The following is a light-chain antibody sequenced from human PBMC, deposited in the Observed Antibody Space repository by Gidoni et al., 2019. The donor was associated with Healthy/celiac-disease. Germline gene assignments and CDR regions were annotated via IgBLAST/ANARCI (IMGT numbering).Light chain of an antibody. CDR3: NSRYISGNHWV. V-gene: IGLV3-19*01. CDR2: GKN. Sequence: SAELTQDTAVSVALGQPVRITCLGDSLRSYYASGYQQKPGQGRVLVSYGKNTRPAGIPDRFSGSSSGNTASLTITGAQAEDEADYYCNSRYISGNHWVFGGGTKLTVL. J-gene: IGLJ3*02. CDR1: SLRSYY.